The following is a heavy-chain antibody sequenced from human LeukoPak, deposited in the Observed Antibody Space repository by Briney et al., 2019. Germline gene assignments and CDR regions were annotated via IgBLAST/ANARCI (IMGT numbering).Heavy chain of an antibody. J-gene: IGHJ4*02. Sequence: GGSLTLSCAASGFTFRTYWMSWVRQALGKGLEWMANIKQDGNEKYYVDSVKGRFTISRDNAKNSLDLQMNSLRAKDTAVYYCARDTLGEGEDANYAVYYFDYWGQGTPVTVSS. CDR2: IKQDGNEK. CDR3: ARDTLGEGEDANYAVYYFDY. CDR1: GFTFRTYW. V-gene: IGHV3-7*01. D-gene: IGHD4/OR15-4a*01.